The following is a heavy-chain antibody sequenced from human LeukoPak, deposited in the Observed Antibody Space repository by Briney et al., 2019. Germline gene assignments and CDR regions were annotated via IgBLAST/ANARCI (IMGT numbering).Heavy chain of an antibody. Sequence: SETLSLTCTVSGDSISSGDYYWIWIRQPPGKGLEWIAEINHSGDTNYNPSLKSRVTISVDTSKNQFSLRLSSVTAADTAMYYCARGGYGSDLPYDWGQGTLVTVSS. CDR1: GDSISSGDYY. V-gene: IGHV4-61*08. CDR2: INHSGDT. CDR3: ARGGYGSDLPYD. J-gene: IGHJ4*02. D-gene: IGHD3-10*01.